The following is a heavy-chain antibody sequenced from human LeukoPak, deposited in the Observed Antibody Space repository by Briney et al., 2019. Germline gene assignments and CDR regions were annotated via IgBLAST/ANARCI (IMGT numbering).Heavy chain of an antibody. CDR1: EFTFSSYA. CDR3: AKSRVWFGEYYYYGMDV. D-gene: IGHD3-10*01. Sequence: GGSLRLSCAASEFTFSSYAMSWVRQAPGKGLEWVSAISASGGDTNYADSVKGRFTISRDNSKNTLYLQMNSLRAEDTAVYYCAKSRVWFGEYYYYGMDVWGQGTTVTVSS. J-gene: IGHJ6*02. V-gene: IGHV3-23*01. CDR2: ISASGGDT.